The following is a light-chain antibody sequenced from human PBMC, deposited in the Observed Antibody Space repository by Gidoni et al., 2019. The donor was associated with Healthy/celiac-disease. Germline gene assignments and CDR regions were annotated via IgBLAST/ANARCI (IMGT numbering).Light chain of an antibody. J-gene: IGKJ2*01. CDR2: AAS. Sequence: EIVIAQSPATLSVSPGERATLSCRASQSVSSNLAWYQQKPGQTPRLLIYAASTRATGIPARFSGSGSGTEFTLTISSLQSEDFAVYYCQQYNNWPNTFGQGTKLEI. CDR1: QSVSSN. CDR3: QQYNNWPNT. V-gene: IGKV3-15*01.